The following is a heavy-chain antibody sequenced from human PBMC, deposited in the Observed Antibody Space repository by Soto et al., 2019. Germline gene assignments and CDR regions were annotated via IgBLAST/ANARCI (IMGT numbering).Heavy chain of an antibody. D-gene: IGHD1-26*01. CDR3: ARVEGATGWFDP. V-gene: IGHV4-4*07. J-gene: IGHJ5*02. CDR2: IYTSGST. CDR1: GGSISSYY. Sequence: QVQLQESGPGLVKPSETLSLTCTVSGGSISSYYWSWIRQPAGKGLGWIGRIYTSGSTNYNPSLKSRVTMSVDTSKNQFSLKLSSVTAADTAVYYCARVEGATGWFDPWGQGTLVTVSS.